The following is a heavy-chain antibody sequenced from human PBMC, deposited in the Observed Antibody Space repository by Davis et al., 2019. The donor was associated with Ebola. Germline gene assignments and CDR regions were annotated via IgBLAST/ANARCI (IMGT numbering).Heavy chain of an antibody. V-gene: IGHV1-46*01. Sequence: ASVKVSCKASGYTFTSYYMHWVRQAPGQGLEWMGIINPSGGSTNYAQKFQGRVTMTEDTSTDTAYMELSSLRSEDTAVYYCATIVHYDIDYYYYGMDVWGKGTTVTVSS. CDR1: GYTFTSYY. J-gene: IGHJ6*04. D-gene: IGHD3-22*01. CDR2: INPSGGST. CDR3: ATIVHYDIDYYYYGMDV.